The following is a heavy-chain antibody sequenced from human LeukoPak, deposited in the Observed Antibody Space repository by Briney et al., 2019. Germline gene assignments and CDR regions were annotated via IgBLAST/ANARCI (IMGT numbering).Heavy chain of an antibody. J-gene: IGHJ4*02. D-gene: IGHD4-17*01. CDR3: ARTNPVYGDYDY. CDR2: MFPDGRT. Sequence: GGSLRLSCAVSGFSVNDNYMSWVRQAPGKGLQWVSVMFPDGRTYYADSVKGRFTISRDLARNTLLLQMHSLRADDTAVHYCARTNPVYGDYDYWGQGTLITVSS. CDR1: GFSVNDNY. V-gene: IGHV3-53*01.